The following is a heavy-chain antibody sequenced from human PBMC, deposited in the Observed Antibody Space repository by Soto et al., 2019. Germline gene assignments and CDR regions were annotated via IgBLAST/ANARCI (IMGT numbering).Heavy chain of an antibody. CDR2: IWYDGSNK. J-gene: IGHJ4*02. Sequence: GGSLRLSCAASGFTFSSYGMHWVRQDPGKGLEWVAVIWYDGSNKYYADSVKGRFTISRDNSKNTLYLQMNSLIAEDTAVYYCARDHVAALDYWGQGTLVTVSS. CDR1: GFTFSSYG. V-gene: IGHV3-33*01. CDR3: ARDHVAALDY. D-gene: IGHD2-15*01.